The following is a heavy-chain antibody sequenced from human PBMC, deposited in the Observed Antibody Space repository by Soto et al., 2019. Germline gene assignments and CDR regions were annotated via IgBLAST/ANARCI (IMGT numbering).Heavy chain of an antibody. V-gene: IGHV3-7*03. D-gene: IGHD5-18*01. Sequence: GGSLRLSCAASGFTFSSYWMSWVRQAPGKGLEWVANIKQDGSGKYYVDSVKGRFTISRDNAKNSLYLQMNSLRAEDTAVYYCASDPRRYRYGYYYYYGMDAWGQGSKVIVTS. CDR3: ASDPRRYRYGYYYYYGMDA. CDR2: IKQDGSGK. CDR1: GFTFSSYW. J-gene: IGHJ6*01.